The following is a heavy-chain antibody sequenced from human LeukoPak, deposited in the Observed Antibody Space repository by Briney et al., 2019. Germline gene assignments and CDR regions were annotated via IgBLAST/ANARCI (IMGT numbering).Heavy chain of an antibody. CDR3: ARVRQTYYYDSSGSNWFDP. CDR2: IYYSGST. V-gene: IGHV4-59*01. D-gene: IGHD3-22*01. CDR1: GGSISNYY. J-gene: IGHJ5*02. Sequence: SETLSLTCTVSGGSISNYYWSWIRQPPGKGLEWIGYIYYSGSTNYNPSLKSRVTISVDTSKNQFSLKLSSVTAADTAVYYCARVRQTYYYDSSGSNWFDPWGQGTLVTVSS.